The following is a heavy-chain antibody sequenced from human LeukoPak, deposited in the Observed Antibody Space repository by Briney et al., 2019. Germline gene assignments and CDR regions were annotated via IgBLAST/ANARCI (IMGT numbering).Heavy chain of an antibody. CDR3: AKHDYGDYDLDY. CDR2: ISGSGGSA. J-gene: IGHJ4*02. V-gene: IGHV3-23*01. Sequence: GGSLRLSCAAPGFTFSSYGMSWVRQAPGKGLEWVSAISGSGGSAYYADSVKGRFTISRDNSKNTLYLQMNSLRAEDTAVYYCAKHDYGDYDLDYWGQGTLVTVSS. D-gene: IGHD4-17*01. CDR1: GFTFSSYG.